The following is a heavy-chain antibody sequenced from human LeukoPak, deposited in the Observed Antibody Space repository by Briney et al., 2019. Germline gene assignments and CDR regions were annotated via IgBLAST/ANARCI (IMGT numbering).Heavy chain of an antibody. D-gene: IGHD6-13*01. J-gene: IGHJ4*02. V-gene: IGHV3-23*01. CDR2: ISGSGGST. CDR1: GFTFSSYA. CDR3: AKILAAACTGFDY. Sequence: PGGSLRLSCAASGFTFSSYAMSWARQAPGKGLEWVSAISGSGGSTYYADSVKGRFTISRDNSKNTLYLQMNSLRAEDTAVYYCAKILAAACTGFDYWGQGTLVTVSS.